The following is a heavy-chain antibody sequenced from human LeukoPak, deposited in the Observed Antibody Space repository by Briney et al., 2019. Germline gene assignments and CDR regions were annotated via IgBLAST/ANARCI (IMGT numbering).Heavy chain of an antibody. V-gene: IGHV4-30-4*01. CDR3: ARDFLWFGESDEYYGMDV. J-gene: IGHJ6*04. CDR2: IYYSGST. D-gene: IGHD3-10*01. Sequence: PQTLSLTCTVSGGSISSGDYYWRWIRQPPGKGLEWIGYIYYSGSTYYNPSLKSRVTISVDTSKNQFSLKLSSVTAADTAVYYCARDFLWFGESDEYYGMDVWGKGTTVTVSS. CDR1: GGSISSGDYY.